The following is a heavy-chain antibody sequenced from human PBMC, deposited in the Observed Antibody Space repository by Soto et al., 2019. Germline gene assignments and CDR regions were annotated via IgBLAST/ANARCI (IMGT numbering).Heavy chain of an antibody. CDR3: AREMISAYYFDF. V-gene: IGHV3-48*03. J-gene: IGHJ4*02. CDR1: GITFSTYE. Sequence: PGGSLRLSCAASGITFSTYEVNWVRQAPGKGLEWVSYISSSGRTMYYADSVKGRFTISRDDAKNSVFLQMNSLRAEDTAVYYCAREMISAYYFDFWGQGTLVTVSS. CDR2: ISSSGRTM. D-gene: IGHD3-16*01.